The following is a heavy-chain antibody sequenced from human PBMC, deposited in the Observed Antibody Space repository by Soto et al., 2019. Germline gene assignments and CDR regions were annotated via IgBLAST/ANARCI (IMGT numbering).Heavy chain of an antibody. V-gene: IGHV3-15*07. J-gene: IGHJ4*02. D-gene: IGHD6-19*01. CDR1: GLTFTNAW. CDR3: ATRPPAGQWQKNVALDY. Sequence: GGSLRLSCAASGLTFTNAWMNWVRQAPGKGLEWVGRIRAQGVGGTTDYAAPVKGRFTISRDDSEKTLYLQVNSLKTEDTAVYYCATRPPAGQWQKNVALDYWGQGTLVTVSS. CDR2: IRAQGVGGTT.